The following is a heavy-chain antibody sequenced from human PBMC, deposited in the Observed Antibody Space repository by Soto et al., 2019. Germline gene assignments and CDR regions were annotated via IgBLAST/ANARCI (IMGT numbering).Heavy chain of an antibody. CDR3: ARDCAGYSSGWYQRGGFDY. Sequence: QVQLVESGGGVVQPGRSLRLSRAASGFTFSSYGMHWVRQAPGKGLEWVAVIWYDGSNKYYADSVKGRFTTSRDNSKNTLYLQMNSLRAEDTAVYYCARDCAGYSSGWYQRGGFDYWGQGTLVTVSS. D-gene: IGHD6-19*01. CDR2: IWYDGSNK. V-gene: IGHV3-33*01. J-gene: IGHJ4*02. CDR1: GFTFSSYG.